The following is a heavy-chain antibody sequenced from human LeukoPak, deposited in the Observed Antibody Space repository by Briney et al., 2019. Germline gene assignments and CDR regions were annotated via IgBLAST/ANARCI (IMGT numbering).Heavy chain of an antibody. CDR1: GFTFSSYS. J-gene: IGHJ4*02. V-gene: IGHV3-21*01. Sequence: GGSLRLSCAASGFTFSSYSMNWVRQAPGKGLEWVSSISSSSSYIYYADSVKGRLTISRDNAKNSLYLQMNSLRAEDTAVYYCASGYSGYGSHFDYWGQGTLVTVSS. CDR3: ASGYSGYGSHFDY. D-gene: IGHD5-12*01. CDR2: ISSSSSYI.